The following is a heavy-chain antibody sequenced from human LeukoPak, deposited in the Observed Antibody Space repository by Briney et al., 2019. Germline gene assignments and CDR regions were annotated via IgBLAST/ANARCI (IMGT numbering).Heavy chain of an antibody. CDR3: AIALKVGAIYYYYMDV. J-gene: IGHJ6*03. D-gene: IGHD1-26*01. V-gene: IGHV3-30*02. CDR1: LVTPSNVG. CDR2: IRLDVTSK. Sequence: PLGSLSLSCAASLVTPSNVGMHCVRQAPGKGLEWVAFIRLDVTSKFYAASVKGRFTIFRDYSKNMLSLQMNSLRVEDTAVYYCAIALKVGAIYYYYMDVGGKGTTVSVSS.